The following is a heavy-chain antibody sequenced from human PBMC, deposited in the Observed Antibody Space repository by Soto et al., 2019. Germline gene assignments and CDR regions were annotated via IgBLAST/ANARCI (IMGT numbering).Heavy chain of an antibody. Sequence: QVQLVQSGAEVKKPGSSVKVSCKASGGTFSSYTISWVRQAPGQGLEWMGRIIPILGIANYAQKFQGRVTITADKSTSTAYMELSSLRSEDTAVYYCARLDAYNRGSDYYYGMDVWGQGTTVTVSS. CDR1: GGTFSSYT. CDR2: IIPILGIA. CDR3: ARLDAYNRGSDYYYGMDV. J-gene: IGHJ6*02. D-gene: IGHD3-10*01. V-gene: IGHV1-69*02.